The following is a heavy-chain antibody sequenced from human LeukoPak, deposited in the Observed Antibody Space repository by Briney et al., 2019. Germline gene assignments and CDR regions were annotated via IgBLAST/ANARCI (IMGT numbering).Heavy chain of an antibody. V-gene: IGHV4-30-2*01. J-gene: IGHJ5*02. D-gene: IGHD4-23*01. CDR1: GGSISSGGYS. Sequence: SETLSLTCAVSGGSISSGGYSWSWIRQPPGKGLEWIGYIYHSGSTYYNPSLKSRVTISVDRSKNQFSLKLSSVTAADTAVYYCARDYGGNSWRFDPWGQGTLVTVSS. CDR3: ARDYGGNSWRFDP. CDR2: IYHSGST.